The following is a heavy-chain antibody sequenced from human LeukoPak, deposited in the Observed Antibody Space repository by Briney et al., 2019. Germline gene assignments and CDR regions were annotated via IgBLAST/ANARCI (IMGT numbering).Heavy chain of an antibody. V-gene: IGHV4-59*08. CDR2: IYYSGST. D-gene: IGHD2-15*01. Sequence: SEALSLTCTVSGGSISSYYWSWIRQPPGKGLEWIGYIYYSGSTNYNPSLKSRVTISVDTSKNQFSLKLSSVTAADTAVYYCARQNVAATSFDYWGQGTLVTVSS. J-gene: IGHJ4*02. CDR3: ARQNVAATSFDY. CDR1: GGSISSYY.